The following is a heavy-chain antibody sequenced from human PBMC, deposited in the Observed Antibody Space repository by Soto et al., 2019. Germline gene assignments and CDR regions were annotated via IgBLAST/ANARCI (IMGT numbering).Heavy chain of an antibody. D-gene: IGHD3-3*01. CDR2: ISGSGGST. Sequence: EVQLLESGGGLVQPGGSLRLSCAASGFTFSSYAMSWVRQAPGKGLEWVSAISGSGGSTYYADSVKGRFTISRDNSKNTLYLQMNSLRAEDTAVYYCAKDLATDELRFLEWFPFDYWGQGTLVTVSS. J-gene: IGHJ4*02. V-gene: IGHV3-23*01. CDR1: GFTFSSYA. CDR3: AKDLATDELRFLEWFPFDY.